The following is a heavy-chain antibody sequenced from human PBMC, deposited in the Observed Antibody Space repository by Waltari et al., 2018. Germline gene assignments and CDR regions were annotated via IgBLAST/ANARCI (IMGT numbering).Heavy chain of an antibody. CDR3: ARHADCSSTSCFQSGYFQH. CDR2: INHSGST. Sequence: QVQLQQWGAGLLKPSETLSLTCAVYGGSFSGYYWSWLRQPPGKGLEWIGEINHSGSTNYNPSLKSRVTISVDTSKNQFSLKLSSVTAADTAVYYCARHADCSSTSCFQSGYFQHWGQGTLVTVSS. J-gene: IGHJ1*01. D-gene: IGHD2-2*01. CDR1: GGSFSGYY. V-gene: IGHV4-34*01.